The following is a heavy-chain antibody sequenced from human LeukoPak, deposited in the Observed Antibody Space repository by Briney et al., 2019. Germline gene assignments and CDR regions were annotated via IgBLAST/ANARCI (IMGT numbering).Heavy chain of an antibody. CDR1: GFTFSSYA. Sequence: GGSLRLSCAASGFTFSSYAMSWVRQAPGKGLEWVSAISGSGGSTYYADSVKGRFTISRDNSKNTLYLQMNSLRAEDTAVYYCANPEGYCSSTSCSWGAFDIWGQGTMVTVSS. V-gene: IGHV3-23*01. J-gene: IGHJ3*02. CDR2: ISGSGGST. D-gene: IGHD2-2*01. CDR3: ANPEGYCSSTSCSWGAFDI.